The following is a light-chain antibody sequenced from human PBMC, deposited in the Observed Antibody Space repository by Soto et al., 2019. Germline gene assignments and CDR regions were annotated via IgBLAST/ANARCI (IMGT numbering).Light chain of an antibody. Sequence: QSVLTQPASVSGSPGQSITISCTGTSSDVGGYNYVSWYQQHPGKAPKLMIYDVSNRPSGVSNRFSGSKSGNTASLTISGLQAEDEADYYCSSYTRSSTRGVFGGGTKLTVL. CDR1: SSDVGGYNY. CDR2: DVS. CDR3: SSYTRSSTRGV. V-gene: IGLV2-14*01. J-gene: IGLJ2*01.